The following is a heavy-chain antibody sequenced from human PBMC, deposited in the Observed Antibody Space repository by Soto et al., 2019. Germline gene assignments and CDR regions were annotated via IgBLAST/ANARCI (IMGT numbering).Heavy chain of an antibody. V-gene: IGHV3-23*01. CDR2: ISGSGGST. D-gene: IGHD6-6*01. CDR1: GFTFSSYA. CDR3: AKDRTSSIAARDLDDY. Sequence: PGGSLRLSCAASGFTFSSYAMSWVRQAPGKGLEWVSAISGSGGSTYYADSVKGRFTISRDNSKNTLYLQMNSLRAEDTAVYYCAKDRTSSIAARDLDDYWGQGTLVTVSS. J-gene: IGHJ4*02.